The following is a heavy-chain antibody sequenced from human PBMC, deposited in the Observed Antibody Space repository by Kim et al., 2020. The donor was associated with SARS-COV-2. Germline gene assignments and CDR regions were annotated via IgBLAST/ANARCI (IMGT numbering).Heavy chain of an antibody. CDR1: GFTFSSYA. V-gene: IGHV3-23*01. D-gene: IGHD2-15*01. CDR2: IRGSGFTP. J-gene: IGHJ4*01. CDR3: PHDRYCYTSPPYYFYY. Sequence: WGSLRLSCAASGFTFSSYAMSWVRRAPGKGLELVSSIRGSGFTPYYEDSVQGPFTISRDHSTNTLYLHMNSLRAAVTSVYFCPHDRYCYTSPPYYFYYLG.